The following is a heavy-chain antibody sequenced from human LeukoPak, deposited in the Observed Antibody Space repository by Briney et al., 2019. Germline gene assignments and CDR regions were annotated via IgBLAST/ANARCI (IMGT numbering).Heavy chain of an antibody. CDR3: ARAGSIVGAPRPFLYYYYMDV. J-gene: IGHJ6*03. V-gene: IGHV1-8*03. D-gene: IGHD1-26*01. CDR1: GYTFTSYD. CDR2: MNPNSGNT. Sequence: ASVKVSCKASGYTFTSYDINWVRQATGQGLEWMGWMNPNSGNTGYAQKFQGRVTITRNTSISTAYMELSSLRSEDTAVYYCARAGSIVGAPRPFLYYYYMDVWGKGTTVTVSS.